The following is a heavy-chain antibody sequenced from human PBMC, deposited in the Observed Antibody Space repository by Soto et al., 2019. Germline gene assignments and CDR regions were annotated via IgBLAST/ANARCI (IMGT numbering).Heavy chain of an antibody. V-gene: IGHV1-18*01. Sequence: ASVKVSCKASGYTFTSYGISWVRQAPGQGLEWMGWISAYNGNTNYAQKLQGRVTMTTDTSTSTAYMELRSLRSDDTAVYYCASKLSSSGWYYFDYWGQGTLVTVS. CDR1: GYTFTSYG. CDR3: ASKLSSSGWYYFDY. J-gene: IGHJ4*02. CDR2: ISAYNGNT. D-gene: IGHD6-19*01.